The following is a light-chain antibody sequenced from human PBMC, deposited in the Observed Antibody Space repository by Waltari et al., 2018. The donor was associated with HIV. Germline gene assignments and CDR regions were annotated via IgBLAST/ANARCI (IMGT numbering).Light chain of an antibody. CDR3: SSYAGSNNYVV. V-gene: IGLV2-8*01. CDR1: SSDVGPYNY. J-gene: IGLJ2*01. CDR2: EVS. Sequence: QSALTQPPSASGSPGQSVTISCTGTSSDVGPYNYVSWYQQHPGKAPKLMIYEVSKRPSGVTDRFSGSKSGNTASLTVSGLQAEDEAHYYCSSYAGSNNYVVFGGGTKLTVL.